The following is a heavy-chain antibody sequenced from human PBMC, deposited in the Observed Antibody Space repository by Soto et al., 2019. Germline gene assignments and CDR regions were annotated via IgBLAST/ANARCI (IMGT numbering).Heavy chain of an antibody. D-gene: IGHD2-2*01. J-gene: IGHJ4*02. CDR1: GYSFSSYG. CDR3: ARDRSAMILSY. Sequence: ASMKVSCKASGYSFSSYGISWVRQAPGQGLEWMGWISAYNGNTNYAQKLQGRVTMTTDTSTNTAYMEVRSLRSDDTAVYYCARDRSAMILSYWGQGTLVTVSS. V-gene: IGHV1-18*04. CDR2: ISAYNGNT.